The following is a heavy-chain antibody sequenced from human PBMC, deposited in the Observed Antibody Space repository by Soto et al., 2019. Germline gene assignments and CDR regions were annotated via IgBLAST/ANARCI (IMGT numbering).Heavy chain of an antibody. D-gene: IGHD2-2*01. CDR2: IGESGTPT. J-gene: IGHJ6*02. V-gene: IGHV3-23*01. CDR3: ARYIPGVRYYGMDV. CDR1: GFTFSSYA. Sequence: EAQLLESGGGLVQPGGSLRLSCAASGFTFSSYAMKWVRQAPGKGLEWVSLIGESGTPTYYADSVKGRLTISRDNSGNTLFLEMYSLRAEDTAVYYCARYIPGVRYYGMDVWGQVTTVTVSS.